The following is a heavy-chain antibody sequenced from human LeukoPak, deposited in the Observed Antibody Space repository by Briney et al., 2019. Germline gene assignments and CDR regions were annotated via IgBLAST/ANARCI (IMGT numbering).Heavy chain of an antibody. J-gene: IGHJ4*02. D-gene: IGHD6-6*01. V-gene: IGHV4-39*07. CDR1: GDSISSSSYY. CDR3: ASYYSSSSLFDY. CDR2: IYYFGST. Sequence: SETLSLTCTVSGDSISSSSYYWAWIRQSPEKGLEWIGSIYYFGSTYDNPSLKSRVTISVDTSKNQFSLKLSSVTAADTAVYYCASYYSSSSLFDYWGQGTLVTVSS.